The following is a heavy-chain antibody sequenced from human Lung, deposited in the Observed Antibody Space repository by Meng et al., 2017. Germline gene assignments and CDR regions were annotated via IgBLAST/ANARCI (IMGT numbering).Heavy chain of an antibody. CDR3: ARGGVTTDD. V-gene: IGHV3-74*01. J-gene: IGHJ4*02. CDR1: GFTFSTHW. Sequence: EVELVESGVGLVRPGGALRLSCAASGFTFSTHWMHWVRQAPGKGLEWVSRITGDGSSTIYADSVQGRFTMSRDNAKNTLSLQMNSLRAEDTAVYYCARGGVTTDDWGQGTLVTVSS. CDR2: ITGDGSST. D-gene: IGHD4-17*01.